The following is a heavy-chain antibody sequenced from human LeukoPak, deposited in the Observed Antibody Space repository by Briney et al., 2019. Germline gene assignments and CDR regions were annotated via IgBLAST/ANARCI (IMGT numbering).Heavy chain of an antibody. J-gene: IGHJ4*02. CDR1: GGSFSGYY. V-gene: IGHV4-34*01. Sequence: SETLSLTCAVYGGSFSGYYWSWIRQPPGKGLEWIGEINHSGSTNYNPSLKSRVTISVDTSKNQFSLKLSSVTAADTAVYYCARVRYYDSSGYRYWGQGTLVTVSS. CDR2: INHSGST. CDR3: ARVRYYDSSGYRY. D-gene: IGHD3-22*01.